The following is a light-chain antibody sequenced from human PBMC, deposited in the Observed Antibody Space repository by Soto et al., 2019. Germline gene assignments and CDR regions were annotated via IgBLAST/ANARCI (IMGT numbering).Light chain of an antibody. J-gene: IGLJ3*02. Sequence: QSVRTQPASVSGSPGQSVTISCTGTSRDVGTYNYVSWYQKHPGKAPKLMLYEVTNRPSGVANRFSGSKSGNTASLTISGLQSEDEAEYYCSSYTSGSPLFGGGTKVTVL. CDR2: EVT. CDR1: SRDVGTYNY. CDR3: SSYTSGSPL. V-gene: IGLV2-14*01.